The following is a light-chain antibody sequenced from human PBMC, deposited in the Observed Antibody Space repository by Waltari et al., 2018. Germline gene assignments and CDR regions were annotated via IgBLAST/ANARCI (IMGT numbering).Light chain of an antibody. CDR2: GAS. V-gene: IGKV3-20*01. CDR1: QSIDSTY. CDR3: QYYDSSPLWT. J-gene: IGKJ1*01. Sequence: EIVLTQSPGTLSLSPGARATLSCRASQSIDSTYLAWYQQKPGQPPRLLIYGASNRATGISDRFSGSVSVTDFTLTISRLDPEDFAVYYCQYYDSSPLWTFGQGTKVEIK.